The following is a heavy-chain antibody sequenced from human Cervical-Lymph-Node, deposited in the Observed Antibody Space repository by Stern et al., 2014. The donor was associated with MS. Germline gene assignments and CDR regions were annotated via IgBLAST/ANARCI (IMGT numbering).Heavy chain of an antibody. V-gene: IGHV3-30-3*01. CDR3: AREDYRNYSPHIDY. J-gene: IGHJ4*02. Sequence: VQLVESGGGVVQPGRSLRLSCAASGFSFTGHTMHWVRQAPGKGLEWVTSISYDGSKKQYAGSVKGRFPISRDTSKNTLYLQMNSLRVEDTALYYCAREDYRNYSPHIDYWGQGTLVTVSS. CDR2: ISYDGSKK. D-gene: IGHD4-11*01. CDR1: GFSFTGHT.